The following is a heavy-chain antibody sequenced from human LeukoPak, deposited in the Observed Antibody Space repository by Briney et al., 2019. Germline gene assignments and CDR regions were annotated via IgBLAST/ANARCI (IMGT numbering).Heavy chain of an antibody. CDR2: ISYDGSNK. J-gene: IGHJ4*02. CDR1: GFTFSSYA. V-gene: IGHV3-30-3*01. Sequence: GRSLRLSCAASGFTFSSYAMHWVRQAPGKGLEWVAVISYDGSNKYYADSVKGRFTISRDNSKNTLYLQMNSLRAEDTAVYYCARDNSDYGFYFDCWGQGTLVTVSS. CDR3: ARDNSDYGFYFDC. D-gene: IGHD4-17*01.